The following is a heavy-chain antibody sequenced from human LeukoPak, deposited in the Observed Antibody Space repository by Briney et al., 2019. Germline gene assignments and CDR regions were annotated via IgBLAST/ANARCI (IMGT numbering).Heavy chain of an antibody. CDR1: GFTFYSRY. Sequence: QSGGPLTLSCAASGFTFYSRYMSWLRQAPGKGLEWVSVISGGGTTYYADSVKGRFTISRDNSKNTLYLQMNSLRAEDTAVYYCAIDLWSAYYLDYGGQGSLVTVSS. CDR2: ISGGGTT. CDR3: AIDLWSAYYLDY. V-gene: IGHV3-53*01. J-gene: IGHJ4*02. D-gene: IGHD3-3*01.